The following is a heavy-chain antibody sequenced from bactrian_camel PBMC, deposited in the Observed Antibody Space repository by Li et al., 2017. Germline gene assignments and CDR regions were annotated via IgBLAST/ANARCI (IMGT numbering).Heavy chain of an antibody. CDR1: KYSTSSGY. Sequence: VQLVESGGGSVQAGGSLRLSCAASKYSTSSGYMGWFRQAPGKGLEWVSAINSAGSSTYYTDSVKGRFTISRDNAKNTLYLQVNSLKTEDTAMYYCAAGQGSLPYWGQGTQVTVS. J-gene: IGHJ4*01. V-gene: IGHV3S40*01. D-gene: IGHD2*01. CDR3: AAGQGSLPY. CDR2: INSAGSST.